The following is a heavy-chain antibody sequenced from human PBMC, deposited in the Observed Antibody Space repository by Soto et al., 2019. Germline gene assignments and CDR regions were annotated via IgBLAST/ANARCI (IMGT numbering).Heavy chain of an antibody. CDR1: GGTFSSYA. CDR3: ARDRVWSGYYDDYYYYGMDV. Sequence: SVEVSCKXSGGTFSSYAISWVRQAPGQGLEWMGGIIPIFGTANYAQKFQGRVTITADKSTSTAYMELSSLRSEDTAVYYCARDRVWSGYYDDYYYYGMDVWGQGTTVTVSS. CDR2: IIPIFGTA. V-gene: IGHV1-69*06. J-gene: IGHJ6*02. D-gene: IGHD3-3*01.